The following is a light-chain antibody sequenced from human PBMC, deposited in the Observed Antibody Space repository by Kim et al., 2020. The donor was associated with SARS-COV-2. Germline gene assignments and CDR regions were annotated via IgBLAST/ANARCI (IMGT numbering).Light chain of an antibody. Sequence: DIQMTQSPSSLSAFVEDRVTISCRASQGIGQKLAWFQHKPGKAPKLLIFGAYTLQSGVPSKFSGSGSGTDFSLSITSLQPEDSATYYCQHYYTYPITFGQRTRLEIK. CDR2: GAY. V-gene: IGKV1-16*02. J-gene: IGKJ5*01. CDR1: QGIGQK. CDR3: QHYYTYPIT.